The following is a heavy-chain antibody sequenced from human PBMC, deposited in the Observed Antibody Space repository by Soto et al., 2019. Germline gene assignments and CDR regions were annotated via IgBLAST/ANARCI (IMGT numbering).Heavy chain of an antibody. V-gene: IGHV3-66*01. Sequence: XXSLRLSFAASGFTVSSNYMRWVSQAPGKGLEWVSVIYSGGTTYYADSVKGRFTISRDNSKNTLYLQMNSLRAQDTAVYYCARNGDSSDYRGWFDPWGQGTLVTVSS. D-gene: IGHD3-22*01. J-gene: IGHJ5*02. CDR1: GFTVSSNY. CDR3: ARNGDSSDYRGWFDP. CDR2: IYSGGTT.